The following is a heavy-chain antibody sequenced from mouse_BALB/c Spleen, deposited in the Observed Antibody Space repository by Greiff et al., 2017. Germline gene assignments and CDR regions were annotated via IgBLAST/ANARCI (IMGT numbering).Heavy chain of an antibody. Sequence: QVQLQQPGAELVMPGASVKMSCKASGYTFTDYWMHWVKQRPGQGLEWIGAIDTSDSYTSYNQKFKGKATLTVDESSSTAYMQLSSLTSEDSAVYYCARDYYGSSYPFAYWGQGTLVTVSA. D-gene: IGHD1-1*01. CDR3: ARDYYGSSYPFAY. J-gene: IGHJ3*01. CDR2: IDTSDSYT. V-gene: IGHV1-69*01. CDR1: GYTFTDYW.